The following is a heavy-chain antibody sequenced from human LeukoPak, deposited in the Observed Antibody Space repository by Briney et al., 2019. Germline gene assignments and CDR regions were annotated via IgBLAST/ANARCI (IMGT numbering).Heavy chain of an antibody. D-gene: IGHD3-10*01. Sequence: SETLSLTCTVSGGSISSSSYYWGWIRQPPGKGLEWIGSIYYSGSTYYNPSLKSRVTISVDTSKNQFSLKLSSVTAADTAVFYCARSPGGVFDIGGKGTRFTVSS. CDR1: GGSISSSSYY. CDR2: IYYSGST. CDR3: ARSPGGVFDI. J-gene: IGHJ3*02. V-gene: IGHV4-39*01.